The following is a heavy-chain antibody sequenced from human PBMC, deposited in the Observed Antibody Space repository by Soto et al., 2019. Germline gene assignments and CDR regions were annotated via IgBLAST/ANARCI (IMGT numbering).Heavy chain of an antibody. J-gene: IGHJ4*02. CDR1: GFTFSSYG. CDR2: IWYDGSNK. D-gene: IGHD3-22*01. CDR3: ARDEIYSSGYYYFDY. V-gene: IGHV3-33*01. Sequence: GGSLRLSCAASGFTFSSYGMHWVRQAPGKGLEWVAVIWYDGSNKYYADSVKGRFTISRDNSKNTLYLQMNSLRAEDTAVYYCARDEIYSSGYYYFDYWGQGTLVTVSS.